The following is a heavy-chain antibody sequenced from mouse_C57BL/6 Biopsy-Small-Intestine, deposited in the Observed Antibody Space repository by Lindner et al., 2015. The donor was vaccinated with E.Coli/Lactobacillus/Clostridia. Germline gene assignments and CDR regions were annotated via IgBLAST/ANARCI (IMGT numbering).Heavy chain of an antibody. CDR2: IYPDSGST. CDR3: ATYYYGSSYAMDY. J-gene: IGHJ4*01. CDR1: GYTFTSYW. Sequence: VQLQESGAELMKPGASVKLSCRASGYTFTSYWITWVKQRPGQGLEWIGDIYPDSGSTNYNEKFKSKATLTVDTSSNTAYMQLSSLTSEDSAVYYCATYYYGSSYAMDYWGQGTSVTVSS. D-gene: IGHD1-1*01. V-gene: IGHV1-55*01.